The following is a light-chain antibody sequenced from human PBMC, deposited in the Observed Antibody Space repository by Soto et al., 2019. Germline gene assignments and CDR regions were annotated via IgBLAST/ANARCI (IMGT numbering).Light chain of an antibody. Sequence: EIVMTQSPATLSVSPGERATLSCRASQSVSSNLAWYQQKPGQAPRLLIYGASTRATGIPARFSGSGSGTEFTLTISSLQYEDFAVYYCQQYKNWPRTFGQGTKVDIK. J-gene: IGKJ1*01. CDR3: QQYKNWPRT. V-gene: IGKV3-15*01. CDR1: QSVSSN. CDR2: GAS.